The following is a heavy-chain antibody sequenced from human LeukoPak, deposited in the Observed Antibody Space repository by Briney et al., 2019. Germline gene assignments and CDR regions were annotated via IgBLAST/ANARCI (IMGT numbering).Heavy chain of an antibody. D-gene: IGHD3-10*01. J-gene: IGHJ4*02. CDR3: ARGVSGSYYPNY. CDR2: ISSSSSTI. CDR1: GFTFSSYR. V-gene: IGHV3-48*01. Sequence: PGGSLRPSCAASGFTFSSYRMKWTLQAPGKGREGVSYISSSSSTIYYADSVKGRFTISRDNAKNSLYLQMNSLRAEDTAVYYCARGVSGSYYPNYWGQGTLVTVSS.